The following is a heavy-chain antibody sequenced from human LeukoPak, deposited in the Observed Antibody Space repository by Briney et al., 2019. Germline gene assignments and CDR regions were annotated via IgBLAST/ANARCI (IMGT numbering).Heavy chain of an antibody. CDR1: GFTFSDYTFSDYS. CDR3: ARGPSGYHNT. D-gene: IGHD5-12*01. Sequence: GGSLRLSCAASGFTFSDYTFSDYSMNWVRQAPGKGLEWVASINGNGNYIYYADSVKGRFTISRDNSKNTLYLQMNSLRAEDTAVYYCARGPSGYHNTGGQGTLVTVSS. CDR2: INGNGNYI. J-gene: IGHJ4*02. V-gene: IGHV3-21*01.